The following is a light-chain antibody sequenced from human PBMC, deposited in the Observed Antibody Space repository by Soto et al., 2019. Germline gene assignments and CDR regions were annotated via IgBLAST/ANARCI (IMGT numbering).Light chain of an antibody. CDR2: DAS. CDR1: QDISDY. J-gene: IGKJ5*01. V-gene: IGKV1-39*01. CDR3: QQSYSTPIT. Sequence: IQMTQSPSSLSASVGDRVTITCQASQDISDYLNWYQQKPGKAPKLLIYDASNLETGVPSRFSGSGSGTDFTLTISSLQPEDFATYYCQQSYSTPITFGQGTRLEIK.